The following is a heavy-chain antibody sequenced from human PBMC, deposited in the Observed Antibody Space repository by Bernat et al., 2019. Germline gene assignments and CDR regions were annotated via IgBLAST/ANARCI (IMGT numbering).Heavy chain of an antibody. Sequence: EVQLLESGGGLEQPGGSLRLSCAASGFTFSSYGMSWVRQAPGKGLEWVSAISGRDGNTYYADSVKGRFTISRDNSKNTLYLQVNSLRVEDTAIYYCAKAAGTGFYYYFDYWGQGTLVTVSS. CDR2: ISGRDGNT. CDR1: GFTFSSYG. V-gene: IGHV3-23*01. J-gene: IGHJ4*02. CDR3: AKAAGTGFYYYFDY. D-gene: IGHD3-22*01.